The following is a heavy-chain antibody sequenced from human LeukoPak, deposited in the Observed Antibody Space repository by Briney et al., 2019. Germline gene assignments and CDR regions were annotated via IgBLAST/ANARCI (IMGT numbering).Heavy chain of an antibody. D-gene: IGHD5-24*01. J-gene: IGHJ4*02. CDR2: ISSSSSYI. V-gene: IGHV3-21*01. CDR3: AREDRDGYNSDY. Sequence: PGGSLRLSCAASGFTFSSYEMNWVRQAPGKGLEWVSSISSSSSYIYYADSVKGRFTISRDNAKNSLYLQMNSLRAEDTAVYYCAREDRDGYNSDYWGQGTLVTVSS. CDR1: GFTFSSYE.